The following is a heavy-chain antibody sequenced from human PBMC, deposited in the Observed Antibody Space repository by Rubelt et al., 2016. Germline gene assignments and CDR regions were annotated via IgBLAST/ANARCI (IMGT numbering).Heavy chain of an antibody. J-gene: IGHJ4*02. Sequence: QVQLQESGPGLVKPSETLSLTCTVSGGSISSYYWRWIRQPPGKGLEWIGYIYYSGSTHYNPSLKSRVTISVDTAKNQFSLKLSFVTAADTAGYYCAGGPPGSDSSDYWGQGTLVTVAS. CDR1: GGSISSYY. CDR2: IYYSGST. CDR3: AGGPPGSDSSDY. V-gene: IGHV4-59*12. D-gene: IGHD6-13*01.